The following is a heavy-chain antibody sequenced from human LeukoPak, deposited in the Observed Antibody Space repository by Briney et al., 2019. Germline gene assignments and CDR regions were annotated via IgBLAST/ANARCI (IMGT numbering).Heavy chain of an antibody. CDR3: ARDSSLFSSSWYPLDY. CDR1: GFTFSSYS. D-gene: IGHD6-13*01. Sequence: AGGSLRLSCAASGFTFSSYSMNWVRQAPGKGLEWVSSISSSSSYIYYADSVKGRFTISRGNAKNSLYLQMNSLRAEDTAVYYCARDSSLFSSSWYPLDYWGQGTLVTVSS. V-gene: IGHV3-21*01. J-gene: IGHJ4*02. CDR2: ISSSSSYI.